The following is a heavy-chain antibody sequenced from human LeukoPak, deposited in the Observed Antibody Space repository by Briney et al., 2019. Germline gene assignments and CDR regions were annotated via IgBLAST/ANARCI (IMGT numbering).Heavy chain of an antibody. D-gene: IGHD4-23*01. CDR2: ISSNGGST. J-gene: IGHJ5*02. V-gene: IGHV3-64*01. Sequence: GGSLRLSCAASGFTFSSYAMHWVRQAPGKGLEYVSAISSNGGSTYYANSVKGRFTISRDNSKNTLYLQMGSLRAEDMAVYYCARDGYGGNPNWFDPWGQGTLVAVSS. CDR1: GFTFSSYA. CDR3: ARDGYGGNPNWFDP.